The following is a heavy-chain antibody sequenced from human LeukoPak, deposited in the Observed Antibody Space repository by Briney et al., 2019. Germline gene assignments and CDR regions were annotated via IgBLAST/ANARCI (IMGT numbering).Heavy chain of an antibody. CDR2: IDSDGSGA. Sequence: PGGSLRLSCAASGFTFSSYWMHWVRQTPGKGLVWVSLIDSDGSGATYADSVTGRFTISSANSKYTLYLQMNSLRAEDTAVYYCARDSIAVTGDFDFWGQGTLATVSS. D-gene: IGHD6-19*01. CDR3: ARDSIAVTGDFDF. V-gene: IGHV3-74*01. CDR1: GFTFSSYW. J-gene: IGHJ4*02.